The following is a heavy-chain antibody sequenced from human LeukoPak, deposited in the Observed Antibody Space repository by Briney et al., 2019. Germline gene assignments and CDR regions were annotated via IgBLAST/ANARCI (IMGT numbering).Heavy chain of an antibody. CDR1: GGIFSSYA. CDR3: ARSMTSYVFDY. CDR2: IIPIFGAT. Sequence: ASVKVSCKASGGIFSSYAITWMRQAPGQGLEWIGGIIPIFGATNYAQNFQGRVTITADESTRTAYMELSSLRSGDTAVYYCARSMTSYVFDYWGQGTLVTVSS. J-gene: IGHJ4*02. D-gene: IGHD3-9*01. V-gene: IGHV1-69*01.